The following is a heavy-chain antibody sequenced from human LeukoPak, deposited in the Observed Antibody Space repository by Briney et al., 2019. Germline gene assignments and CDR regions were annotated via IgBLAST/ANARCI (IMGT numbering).Heavy chain of an antibody. CDR1: GFTFSSYA. J-gene: IGHJ4*02. CDR2: ISGSGGST. Sequence: GGSLRLSCAASGFTFSSYAMSWVRQAPGKRLEWVSAISGSGGSTYYADSVKGRFTISGDNSKNTLYLQMNSLRAEDTAVYYCASGAAQRTFNVWGQGTLVTVSS. D-gene: IGHD1-26*01. CDR3: ASGAAQRTFNV. V-gene: IGHV3-23*01.